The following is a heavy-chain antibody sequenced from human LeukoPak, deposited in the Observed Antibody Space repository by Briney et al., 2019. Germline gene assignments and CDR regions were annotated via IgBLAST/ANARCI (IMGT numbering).Heavy chain of an antibody. CDR2: IIPIFGAA. CDR1: GGTFSSYA. J-gene: IGHJ4*02. D-gene: IGHD6-13*01. V-gene: IGHV1-69*13. Sequence: SVKVSCKASGGTFSSYAISWVRQAPGQGLEWMGGIIPIFGAANYAQKFQGRVTITADESTSTAYMELSSLRSEDTAVYYCARHRIAAAGGAYYWGQGTLVTVSS. CDR3: ARHRIAAAGGAYY.